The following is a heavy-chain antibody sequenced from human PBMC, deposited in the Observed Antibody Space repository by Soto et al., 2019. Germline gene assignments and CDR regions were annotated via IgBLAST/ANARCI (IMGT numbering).Heavy chain of an antibody. CDR2: FDPEDGET. CDR3: ATLPDYDILTGYPEEFDY. D-gene: IGHD3-9*01. Sequence: ASLKVSCKVSGYTLTELSMHWGRQAPGKGLEWMGGFDPEDGETIYAQKFQGRVTMTEDTSTDTAYMELSSLRSEDTAVYYCATLPDYDILTGYPEEFDYWGQGTLVTVSS. CDR1: GYTLTELS. J-gene: IGHJ4*02. V-gene: IGHV1-24*01.